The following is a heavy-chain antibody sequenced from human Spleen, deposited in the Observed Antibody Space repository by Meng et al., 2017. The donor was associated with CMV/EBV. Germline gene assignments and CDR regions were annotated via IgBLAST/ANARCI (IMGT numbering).Heavy chain of an antibody. Sequence: GSLRLSCGVHGGFFSGYYWTWIRQSPGKGLEWIGDFNYTGTINYNPSLKSRVTISVDTSKIQFSLKLNSVTAADTAVYYCARESVVDTIYYFDYWGQGTLVTVSS. D-gene: IGHD5-12*01. V-gene: IGHV4-34*01. CDR3: ARESVVDTIYYFDY. CDR2: FNYTGTI. J-gene: IGHJ4*02. CDR1: GGFFSGYY.